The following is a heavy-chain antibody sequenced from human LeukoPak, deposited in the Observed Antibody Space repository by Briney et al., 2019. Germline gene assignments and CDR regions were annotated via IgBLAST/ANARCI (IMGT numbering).Heavy chain of an antibody. D-gene: IGHD3-9*01. CDR3: ARSYYDLLTGFVDV. CDR1: GFTFSSYA. V-gene: IGHV3-30*04. Sequence: GRSLRLSCAASGFTFSSYAMHWVRQAPGKGLEWVAVISYDGSNKYYADSVKGRFTISRDNSKNTLYLQMNSLRAEDTAVYYCARSYYDLLTGFVDVWGKGTTVTVSS. J-gene: IGHJ6*04. CDR2: ISYDGSNK.